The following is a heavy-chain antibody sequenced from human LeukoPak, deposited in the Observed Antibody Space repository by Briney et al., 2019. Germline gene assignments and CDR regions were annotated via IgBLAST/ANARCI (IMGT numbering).Heavy chain of an antibody. CDR1: GFTFSSYA. D-gene: IGHD3-10*01. V-gene: IGHV3-30*04. CDR2: ISYDGSNK. J-gene: IGHJ4*02. Sequence: GRSLRLSCAASGFTFSSYAMHWVRRAPGKGLEWVAVISYDGSNKYYADSVKGRFTISRDNSKNTLYLQMNSLRAEDTAVYYCARALLWFGELLGTDYWGQGTLVTVSS. CDR3: ARALLWFGELLGTDY.